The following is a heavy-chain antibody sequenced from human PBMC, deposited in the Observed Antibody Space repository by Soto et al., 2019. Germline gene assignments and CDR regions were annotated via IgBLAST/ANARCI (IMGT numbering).Heavy chain of an antibody. Sequence: GESLKISCKGSGYSFTSYWIGWVRQMPGKGLEWMGIIYPGDSDTRYSPSFQGQVTISADKSISTAYLQWSSLKASDTAMYYCARTPGYCSSTSCSQADYWGQGTLVTVSS. D-gene: IGHD2-2*01. V-gene: IGHV5-51*01. J-gene: IGHJ4*02. CDR2: IYPGDSDT. CDR1: GYSFTSYW. CDR3: ARTPGYCSSTSCSQADY.